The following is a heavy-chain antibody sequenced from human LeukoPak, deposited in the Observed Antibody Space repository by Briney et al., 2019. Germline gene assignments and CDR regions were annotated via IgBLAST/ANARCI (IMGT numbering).Heavy chain of an antibody. CDR2: INHSGST. CDR3: ARGRYFDY. J-gene: IGHJ4*02. V-gene: IGHV4-34*01. CDR1: GGSFSGYY. Sequence: SETLSLTCAVYGGSFSGYYWSWIRQPPGKGLEWIGEINHSGSTYYNPSLKSRVTISVDRSKNQFSLKLSSVTAADTAVYYCARGRYFDYWGQGTLVTVSS.